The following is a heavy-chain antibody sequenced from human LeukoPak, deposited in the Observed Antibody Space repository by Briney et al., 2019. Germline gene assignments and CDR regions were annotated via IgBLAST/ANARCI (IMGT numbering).Heavy chain of an antibody. D-gene: IGHD3-22*01. J-gene: IGHJ3*02. V-gene: IGHV1-18*01. CDR3: ARGFPHRRNYDSSGYQTDAFDI. CDR1: GYTFTSYG. CDR2: ISAYNGNA. Sequence: ASVKVSCKASGYTFTSYGVNWVRQAPGQGLEWMGWISAYNGNAKYAQKLQGRITITTDTSTSTAYMEVRSLRSDDTAVYYCARGFPHRRNYDSSGYQTDAFDIWGQGTMVTVSS.